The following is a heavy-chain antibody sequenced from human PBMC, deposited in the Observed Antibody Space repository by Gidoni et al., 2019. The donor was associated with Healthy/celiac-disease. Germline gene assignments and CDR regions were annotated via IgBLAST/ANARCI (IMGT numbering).Heavy chain of an antibody. Sequence: QVQRQESGPGLVKPSQTVSLPCTFSGGSISSGGYYWSWIRQHPGKGREWIGYIYYSGSTYYNPSLKSRVTISVDTSKNQFSLKLSSVTAADTAVYYCARGLYTAMAQAHFDYWGQGTLVTVSS. CDR1: GGSISSGGYY. CDR3: ARGLYTAMAQAHFDY. J-gene: IGHJ4*02. CDR2: IYYSGST. V-gene: IGHV4-31*03. D-gene: IGHD5-18*01.